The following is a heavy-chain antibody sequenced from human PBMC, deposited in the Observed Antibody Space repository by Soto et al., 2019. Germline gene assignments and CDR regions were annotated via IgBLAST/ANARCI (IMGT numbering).Heavy chain of an antibody. J-gene: IGHJ4*02. CDR1: GFTFSSYG. CDR2: TWSDESRK. D-gene: IGHD2-2*02. V-gene: IGHV3-33*01. Sequence: QVQLVESGGGVVQPGRSLRLSCTASGFTFSSYGMHWVRQAPGKGLEWVAITWSDESRKYYADSVKGRFTISRDNSKNTVFLQMDSMRAEDTAVYYCARGQPGPISTIPLLDNWCQGTLVTVSS. CDR3: ARGQPGPISTIPLLDN.